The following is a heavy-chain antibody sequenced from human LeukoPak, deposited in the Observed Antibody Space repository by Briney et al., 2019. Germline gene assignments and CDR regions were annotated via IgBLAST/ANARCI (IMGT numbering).Heavy chain of an antibody. CDR3: ARDGVRAAGTIDY. CDR2: IIPIFGTA. V-gene: IGHV1-69*01. J-gene: IGHJ4*02. Sequence: SVKVSCKAPGGTFSSYAISWVRQAPGQGLEWMGGIIPIFGTANYAQKFQGRVTITADESTSTAYMELSSLRSEDTAVYYCARDGVRAAGTIDYWGQGTLVTVSS. CDR1: GGTFSSYA. D-gene: IGHD6-13*01.